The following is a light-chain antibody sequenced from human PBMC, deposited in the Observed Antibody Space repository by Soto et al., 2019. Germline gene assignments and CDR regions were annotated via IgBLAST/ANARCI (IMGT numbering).Light chain of an antibody. CDR2: DAV. CDR3: QQYNIGYT. Sequence: IQMTQSPSTLSASVGDRVTITCRASQSINKWVAWFQQKSGRAPKLLIYDAVTLQSGVPSRFSGTGSGTDFSLTISSLQPEDFATYYCQQYNIGYTFGQGTRLDIK. V-gene: IGKV1-5*01. J-gene: IGKJ2*01. CDR1: QSINKW.